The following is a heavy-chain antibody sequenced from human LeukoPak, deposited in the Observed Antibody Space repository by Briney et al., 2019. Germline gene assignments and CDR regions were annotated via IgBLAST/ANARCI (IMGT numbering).Heavy chain of an antibody. J-gene: IGHJ4*02. CDR2: MNPNSGNT. CDR3: ARAGGYCGRISCPYYFDY. D-gene: IGHD2-15*01. V-gene: IGHV1-8*01. CDR1: GYTFTIYD. Sequence: ASVTVSCKASGYTFTIYDMNWVRQATGQGREGMGWMNPNSGNTGYTQKFQGRVTMTRNTSISTAYMELSSLRSEDPAVYYCARAGGYCGRISCPYYFDYWGQGSPVAASS.